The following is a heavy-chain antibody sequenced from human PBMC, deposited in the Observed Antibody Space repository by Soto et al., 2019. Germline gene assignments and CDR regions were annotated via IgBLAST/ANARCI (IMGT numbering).Heavy chain of an antibody. CDR1: GYRFTNYW. CDR2: IDASDSHT. D-gene: IGHD1-26*01. J-gene: IGHJ5*02. V-gene: IGHV5-10-1*01. Sequence: PGESLKISCKGSGYRFTNYWISWVRQMPGKGLEWMGRIDASDSHTNYSPSFQGHVTISADKSISTAYLQWSSLKASDTAIYYCARHEPLMAWSPPRDRLDPCGQGPLVTVSS. CDR3: ARHEPLMAWSPPRDRLDP.